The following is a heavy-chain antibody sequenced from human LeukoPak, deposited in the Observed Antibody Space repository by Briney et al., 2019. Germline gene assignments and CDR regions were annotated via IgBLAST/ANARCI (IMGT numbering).Heavy chain of an antibody. Sequence: GRSLRLSCAASGFTFSSYGMHWVRQAPGKGLEWVAVIWYDGSNKYYADSVKGRFTISRDNAKNTLYLQMNSLRAEDTAVYYCARGGATSSYYYYGMDVWGQGTTVTVS. CDR3: ARGGATSSYYYYGMDV. CDR2: IWYDGSNK. J-gene: IGHJ6*02. D-gene: IGHD1-26*01. V-gene: IGHV3-33*01. CDR1: GFTFSSYG.